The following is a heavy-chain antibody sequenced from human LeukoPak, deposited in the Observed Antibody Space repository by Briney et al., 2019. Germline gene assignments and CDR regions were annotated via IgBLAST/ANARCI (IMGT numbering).Heavy chain of an antibody. V-gene: IGHV1-2*02. CDR2: INPNSGGT. CDR1: GYTFTSYY. Sequence: ASVKVSCKASGYTFTSYYIHWVRQAPGQGLEWMGWINPNSGGTNYAQKFQGRVTMTRDTSISTAYMELSRLRSDDTAVYYCAREGYYYDSSGHASCFDYWGQGTLVTVSS. J-gene: IGHJ4*02. CDR3: AREGYYYDSSGHASCFDY. D-gene: IGHD3-22*01.